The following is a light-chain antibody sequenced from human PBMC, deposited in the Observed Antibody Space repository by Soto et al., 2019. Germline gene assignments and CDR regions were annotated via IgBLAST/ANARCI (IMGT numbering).Light chain of an antibody. J-gene: IGKJ1*01. CDR3: QLHTTYPRP. Sequence: DIQMTQSPAAMSAAVGDRVTITCGASQDIGYHLGWFQQKPGKAPKRLIYSASSLDSGVPSRFSATGSGTEFTSTISSLHPEDFATYYCQLHTTYPRPFGQGTKVDIK. CDR1: QDIGYH. V-gene: IGKV1-17*03. CDR2: SAS.